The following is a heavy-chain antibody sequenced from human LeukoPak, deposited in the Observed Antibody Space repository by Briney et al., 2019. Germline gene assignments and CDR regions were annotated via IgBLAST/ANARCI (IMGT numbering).Heavy chain of an antibody. D-gene: IGHD2-15*01. Sequence: SETLSLTCTVSGSSISSYYWSWIRQPPGKGLEWIGYIYYSGSTNYNPSLKSRVTISVDTSKNQFSLKLSSVTAADTAVYYCARVVVVAATGRDYYYYGMDVWGQGTTVTVSS. V-gene: IGHV4-59*01. CDR3: ARVVVVAATGRDYYYYGMDV. CDR2: IYYSGST. CDR1: GSSISSYY. J-gene: IGHJ6*02.